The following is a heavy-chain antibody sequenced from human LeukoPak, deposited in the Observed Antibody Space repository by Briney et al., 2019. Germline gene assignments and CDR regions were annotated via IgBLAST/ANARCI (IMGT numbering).Heavy chain of an antibody. CDR1: GGSFSGYY. Sequence: SDTLSLTCAVYGGSFSGYYWSWIRQPPGRGVEWIGEINHSGSTNYNPSLKSRVTISVDTSKNQFSLKLSSVTAADTAVYYCAREADCSGGSCYYWGQGTLVTVSS. D-gene: IGHD2-15*01. V-gene: IGHV4-34*01. CDR2: INHSGST. CDR3: AREADCSGGSCYY. J-gene: IGHJ4*02.